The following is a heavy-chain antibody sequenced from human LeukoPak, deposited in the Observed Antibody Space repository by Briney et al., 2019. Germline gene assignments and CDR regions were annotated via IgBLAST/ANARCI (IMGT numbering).Heavy chain of an antibody. CDR2: IIPIFGTA. D-gene: IGHD5-12*01. V-gene: IGHV1-69*13. J-gene: IGHJ5*02. CDR3: ASSIDVDIVGNGWFDP. Sequence: ASVKVSCKASGGTFSSYAISWVRQAPGQGLEWMGGIIPIFGTANYAQKFQGRVTITADESTSTAYMELSSLRSEDTAVYYCASSIDVDIVGNGWFDPWGQGTLVTVSS. CDR1: GGTFSSYA.